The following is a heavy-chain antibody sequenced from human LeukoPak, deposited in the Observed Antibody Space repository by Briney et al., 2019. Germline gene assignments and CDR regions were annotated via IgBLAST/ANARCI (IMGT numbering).Heavy chain of an antibody. CDR3: ARGGRSTYFDWSPDY. V-gene: IGHV3-21*01. CDR1: GFALRSYT. Sequence: GGSLRLSCAASGFALRSYTVTWVRQAPGKGLEWVSSISSSSTYIYYADSVKGRFTISRDNARNSLYLQMNSLRAEDTAVYYCARGGRSTYFDWSPDYWGQGTLVTVSS. D-gene: IGHD3-9*01. CDR2: ISSSSTYI. J-gene: IGHJ4*02.